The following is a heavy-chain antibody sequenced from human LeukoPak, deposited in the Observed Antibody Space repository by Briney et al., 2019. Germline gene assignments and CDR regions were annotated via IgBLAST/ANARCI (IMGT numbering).Heavy chain of an antibody. Sequence: GGSLRLSCAASGFTFSSYAMHWVRQAPGKGLEWVAVISYDGSNKYYADSVKGRFTISRDNSKNTLYLQMNSLRAEGTAVYYCARQIPRTTTTVVTPSVLDYWGQGTLVTVSS. CDR2: ISYDGSNK. D-gene: IGHD4-23*01. CDR1: GFTFSSYA. V-gene: IGHV3-30*04. CDR3: ARQIPRTTTTVVTPSVLDY. J-gene: IGHJ4*02.